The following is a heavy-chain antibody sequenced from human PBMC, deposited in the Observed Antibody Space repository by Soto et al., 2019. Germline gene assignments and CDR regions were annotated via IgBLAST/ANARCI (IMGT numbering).Heavy chain of an antibody. V-gene: IGHV4-38-2*01. CDR1: GYSISSGYY. CDR2: IYHSGST. J-gene: IGHJ4*02. D-gene: IGHD5-18*01. Sequence: KTSETLSLTCAVSGYSISSGYYWGWIRQPPGKGLEWIGSIYHSGSTYYNPSLKSRVTISVDTSKNQFSLKLSSVTAADTAVYYCARAPRGQYSYGNCFDYWGQGTLVTVSS. CDR3: ARAPRGQYSYGNCFDY.